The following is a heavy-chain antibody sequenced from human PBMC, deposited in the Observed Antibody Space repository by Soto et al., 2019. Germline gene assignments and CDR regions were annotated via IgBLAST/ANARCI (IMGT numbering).Heavy chain of an antibody. J-gene: IGHJ3*01. CDR1: GFTFNYYW. D-gene: IGHD2-21*02. Sequence: EVPLVESEGGLVQRGGSLRLSCAASGFTFNYYWMHWVRQAPGQGLVWVSHIHSDGSTTTYADSVKGRFTISRDNAKNTLYLQMNSLRAEDTAVYYCVRGDKGGFDLWGQDTTVTVSS. CDR3: VRGDKGGFDL. V-gene: IGHV3-74*01. CDR2: IHSDGSTT.